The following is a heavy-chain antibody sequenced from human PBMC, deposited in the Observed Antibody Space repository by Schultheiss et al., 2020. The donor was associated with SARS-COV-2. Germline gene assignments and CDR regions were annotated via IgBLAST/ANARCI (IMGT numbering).Heavy chain of an antibody. V-gene: IGHV4-59*08. D-gene: IGHD1-7*01. Sequence: SETLSLTCTVSGGSISSYYWSWIRQPPGKGLEWIGYIYYSGSTYYNPSLKSRVTISVDTSKNQFSLKLSSVTAADTAVYYCASLGLHGASPWGQGTLVTVSS. J-gene: IGHJ5*02. CDR2: IYYSGST. CDR1: GGSISSYY. CDR3: ASLGLHGASP.